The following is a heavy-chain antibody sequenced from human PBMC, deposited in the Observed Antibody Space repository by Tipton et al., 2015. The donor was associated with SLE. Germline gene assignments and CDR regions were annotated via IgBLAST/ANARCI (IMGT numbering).Heavy chain of an antibody. V-gene: IGHV4-38-2*01. CDR1: GYSISSGYY. CDR2: IYHSGNT. J-gene: IGHJ4*02. Sequence: TLSLTCAVSGYSISSGYYWGWIRQPPGKGLEWIGSIYHSGNTYYNPSLKSRVTISVDTSKNQFSLKLSSVTAADTAVYYCATLPDSGALDYWGQGTLVTVSS. D-gene: IGHD1-14*01. CDR3: ATLPDSGALDY.